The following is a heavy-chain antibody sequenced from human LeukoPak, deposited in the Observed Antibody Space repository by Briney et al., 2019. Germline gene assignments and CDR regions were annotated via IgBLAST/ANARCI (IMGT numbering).Heavy chain of an antibody. V-gene: IGHV1-69*04. Sequence: SVKVSCKASGVTFSSYAISWVRQAPGQGLEWMGRIIPILGIANYAHKFQGRVTITADKSTSTAYMELSSLRSEDTAVYYCARGPLEMATVKAYYGMDVWGQGTTVTVSS. CDR3: ARGPLEMATVKAYYGMDV. J-gene: IGHJ6*02. CDR1: GVTFSSYA. CDR2: IIPILGIA. D-gene: IGHD5-24*01.